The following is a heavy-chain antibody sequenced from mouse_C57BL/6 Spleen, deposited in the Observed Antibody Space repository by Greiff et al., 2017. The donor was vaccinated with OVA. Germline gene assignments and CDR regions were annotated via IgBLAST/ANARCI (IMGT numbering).Heavy chain of an antibody. Sequence: QVQLQQPGAELVKPGASVKMSCKASGYTFTSYWITWVKQRPGQGLEWIGDIYPGSGSTNYNEKFKSKATLTVDTSASTAYMQLSSLTSVDSAVYYCSRLRLDEAYAMDYWGQGTSVTVSS. CDR3: SRLRLDEAYAMDY. CDR2: IYPGSGST. CDR1: GYTFTSYW. J-gene: IGHJ4*01. V-gene: IGHV1-55*01.